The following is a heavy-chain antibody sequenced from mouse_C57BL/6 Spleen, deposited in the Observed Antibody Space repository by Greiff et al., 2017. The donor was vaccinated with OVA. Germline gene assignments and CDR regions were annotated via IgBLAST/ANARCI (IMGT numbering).Heavy chain of an antibody. CDR2: IDPSDSYT. J-gene: IGHJ3*01. CDR1: GYTFTSYW. D-gene: IGHD3-2*02. V-gene: IGHV1-59*01. Sequence: VQLQQPGAELVRPGTSVKLSCKASGYTFTSYWMHWVKQRPGQGLEWIGVIDPSDSYTNYNQKFKGKATLTVDTSSSTASMQLSSLTSEDAAVYYCAREGQAFAYWGQGTLVTVSA. CDR3: AREGQAFAY.